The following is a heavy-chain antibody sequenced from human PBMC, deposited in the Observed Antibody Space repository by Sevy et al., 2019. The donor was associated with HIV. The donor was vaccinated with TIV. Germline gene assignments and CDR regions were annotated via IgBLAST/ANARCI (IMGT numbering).Heavy chain of an antibody. CDR2: ISSNSSHI. J-gene: IGHJ6*02. D-gene: IGHD6-13*01. CDR1: GFTFSSYA. CDR3: ARVAADDPDFYYYGMDV. Sequence: GGSLRLSCAASGFTFSSYAMNWVRQAPGKGLEWVSSISSNSSHIYAADSLKGRFTISRDNAKNSLFLQMNSLRAEDTAIYYCARVAADDPDFYYYGMDVWGQGTTVTVSS. V-gene: IGHV3-21*01.